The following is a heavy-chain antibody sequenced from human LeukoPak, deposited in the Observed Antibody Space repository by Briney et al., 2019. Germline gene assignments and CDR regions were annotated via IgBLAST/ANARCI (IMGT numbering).Heavy chain of an antibody. CDR1: GGTFSSYA. J-gene: IGHJ4*02. Sequence: SVKVSCTASGGTFSSYAISWVRQAPGQGLEWMGGIIPIFGTANYAQKFQGRVTITADESTSTAYMELSSLRSEDTAVYYCARAYDILTGYYYWGQGTLVTVSS. V-gene: IGHV1-69*13. D-gene: IGHD3-9*01. CDR2: IIPIFGTA. CDR3: ARAYDILTGYYY.